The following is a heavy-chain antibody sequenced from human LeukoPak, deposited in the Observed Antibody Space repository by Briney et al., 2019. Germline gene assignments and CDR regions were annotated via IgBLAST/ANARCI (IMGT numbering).Heavy chain of an antibody. J-gene: IGHJ4*02. Sequence: KASETLSLTCTVSGGSISSYYWSWIRQPPGKGLEWIGYIYYSGSTNYNPSLKSRVTISVDTSKNQFSLKLSSVTAADTAVYYCASLDTAMVTGYWGQGTLVTVSS. D-gene: IGHD5-18*01. CDR1: GGSISSYY. V-gene: IGHV4-59*01. CDR2: IYYSGST. CDR3: ASLDTAMVTGY.